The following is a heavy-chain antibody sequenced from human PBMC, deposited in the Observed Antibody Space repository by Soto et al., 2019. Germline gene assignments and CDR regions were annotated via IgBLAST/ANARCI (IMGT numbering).Heavy chain of an antibody. D-gene: IGHD5-12*01. CDR3: AARDGYGLGEYDY. CDR1: GGSISSSSYY. J-gene: IGHJ4*02. CDR2: IYYSGST. V-gene: IGHV4-39*01. Sequence: QLQLQESGPGLVKPSETLSLTCTVSGGSISSSSYYWGWIRQPPGKGLEWIGSIYYSGSTYYNPSLKSRVTISVDTSKNQFSLKLSSVTAADTAVYYCAARDGYGLGEYDYWGQGTLVTVSS.